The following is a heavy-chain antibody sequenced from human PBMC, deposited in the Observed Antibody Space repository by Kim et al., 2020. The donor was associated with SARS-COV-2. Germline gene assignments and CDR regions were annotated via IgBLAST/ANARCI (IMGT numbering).Heavy chain of an antibody. CDR2: ISGSGGST. CDR3: AKVTVQNPAQWYQLPYYYYYYGMDV. Sequence: GGSLRLSCAASGFTFSSYAMSWVRQAPGKGLEWVSAISGSGGSTYYADSVKGRFTISRDNSKNTLYLQMNSLRAEDTAVYYCAKVTVQNPAQWYQLPYYYYYYGMDVWGQGTTVTVSS. J-gene: IGHJ6*02. CDR1: GFTFSSYA. D-gene: IGHD2-2*01. V-gene: IGHV3-23*01.